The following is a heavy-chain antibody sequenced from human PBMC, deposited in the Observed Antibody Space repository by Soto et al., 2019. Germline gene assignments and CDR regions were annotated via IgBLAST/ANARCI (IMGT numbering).Heavy chain of an antibody. D-gene: IGHD4-17*01. Sequence: GGSLRLSCAASGFTFHNAWIYWVRQPPRGGLEWVGRMRSQSDGGSGDYAAPVKGRFVVSRDDSKHIVYLQINSLKIEDKAVYYCTTDSRTTVPEVRFELWGHGKLVSVSS. V-gene: IGHV3-15*07. CDR1: GFTFHNAW. CDR3: TTDSRTTVPEVRFEL. J-gene: IGHJ1*01. CDR2: MRSQSDGGSG.